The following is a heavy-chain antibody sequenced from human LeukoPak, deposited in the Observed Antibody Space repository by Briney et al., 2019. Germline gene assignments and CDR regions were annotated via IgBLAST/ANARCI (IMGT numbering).Heavy chain of an antibody. CDR1: GGSISRGGYY. CDR3: ARETTAFDNWFDP. D-gene: IGHD1-7*01. V-gene: IGHV4-31*03. J-gene: IGHJ5*02. Sequence: SETLSLTCTVSGGSISRGGYYWSWIRQHPGKGLEWIGYIYYSGSTYYNPSLKSRVTISVDTSKNQFSLKLRSGTAADTVVYYCARETTAFDNWFDPWGQGTLVSVSS. CDR2: IYYSGST.